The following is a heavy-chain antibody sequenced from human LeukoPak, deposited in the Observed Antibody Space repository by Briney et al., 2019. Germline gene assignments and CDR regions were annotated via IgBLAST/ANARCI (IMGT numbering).Heavy chain of an antibody. CDR1: GGSISSGGYS. J-gene: IGHJ4*02. D-gene: IGHD5-18*01. CDR3: ARQNVDTACFDY. Sequence: SETLSLTCAVSGGSISSGGYSWSWIRQPPGKGLEWIGYIYRSGSTYYNPSLKSRVTISVDRSKNQFSLKLGSVTAADTAVYYCARQNVDTACFDYWGQGTLVTVSS. CDR2: IYRSGST. V-gene: IGHV4-30-2*01.